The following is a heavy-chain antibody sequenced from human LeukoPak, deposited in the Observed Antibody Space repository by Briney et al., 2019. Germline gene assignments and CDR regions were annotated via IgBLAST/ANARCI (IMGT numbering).Heavy chain of an antibody. V-gene: IGHV3-15*01. CDR1: GFTFSNVW. Sequence: GGSLRLSCAASGFTFSNVWMSWARQAPGKGLEWVGLIKSKTNGEITDYAAPVKGRFTISRDDSKNTVYLQMSSLKTEDTAVYYCSRYFDYWGQGTLVTVSS. CDR2: IKSKTNGEIT. CDR3: SRYFDY. J-gene: IGHJ4*02.